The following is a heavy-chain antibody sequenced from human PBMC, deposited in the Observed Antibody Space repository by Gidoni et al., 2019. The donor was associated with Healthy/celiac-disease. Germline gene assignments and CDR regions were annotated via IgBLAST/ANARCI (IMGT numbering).Heavy chain of an antibody. V-gene: IGHV4-34*01. CDR3: ARQPGGVDD. CDR1: GVSFSGYY. J-gene: IGHJ4*02. D-gene: IGHD1-26*01. CDR2: INHSGST. Sequence: QVQLQQWVAALLTPSETLSLTYAVYGVSFSGYYWCWFRQPPGMGLEWIGEINHSGSTNYNPALNRRCTISVDTSKNQFYLKLSSGTAADTAVDYCARQPGGVDDWGQGTLVTVSS.